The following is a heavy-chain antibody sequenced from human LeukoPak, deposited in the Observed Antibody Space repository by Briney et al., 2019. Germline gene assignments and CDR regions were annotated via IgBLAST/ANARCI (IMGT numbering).Heavy chain of an antibody. V-gene: IGHV1-2*02. CDR1: VYSFTSYY. CDR2: IHPRRGDT. Sequence: ASVKVSFKTSVYSFTSYYIHWVRQAPGQGLEWMGWIHPRRGDTNYAQKFQGRVTMTRDTSISTAYLDLSSLRSDDTAVYYCARDGDYGTGSYYRGCIDSWGQGTPVTVSP. CDR3: ARDGDYGTGSYYRGCIDS. D-gene: IGHD3-10*01. J-gene: IGHJ4*02.